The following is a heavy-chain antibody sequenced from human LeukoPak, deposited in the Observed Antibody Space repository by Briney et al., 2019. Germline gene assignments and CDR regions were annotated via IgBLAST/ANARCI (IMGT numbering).Heavy chain of an antibody. Sequence: PSQTLSLTCTVSGASISSGGYYWSWIRQPPGTGLEWIGSIYYSGSTYYNPSLKSRVTISVDTSKNQFSLSLSSVTAADTAVYYCAREDWGPDRDVWGRGTLVTVSS. CDR2: IYYSGST. CDR3: AREDWGPDRDV. D-gene: IGHD7-27*01. CDR1: GASISSGGYY. J-gene: IGHJ2*01. V-gene: IGHV4-39*07.